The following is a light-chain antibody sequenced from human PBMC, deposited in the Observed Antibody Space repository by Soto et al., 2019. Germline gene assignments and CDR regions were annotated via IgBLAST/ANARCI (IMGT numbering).Light chain of an antibody. CDR3: STFGGTGV. V-gene: IGLV2-14*01. Sequence: QSLLTQPASLSGSPGQSITISCTGTSSDIGAYDYVSWFQQHPGKAPKLMISEVNNRPSGVPNRFSGSKSGNTASLTITGLQADDEADYYCSTFGGTGVFGTGTKVTVL. J-gene: IGLJ1*01. CDR1: SSDIGAYDY. CDR2: EVN.